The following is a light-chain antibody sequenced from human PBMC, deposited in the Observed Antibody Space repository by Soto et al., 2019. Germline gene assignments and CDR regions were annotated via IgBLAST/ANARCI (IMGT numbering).Light chain of an antibody. CDR2: KAS. CDR1: QSISSW. Sequence: DLQMTQSPSTLSASLGDRVTITYRASQSISSWLAWYQQKPGKAPKLLIYKASSLESGVPSRFSGSGSGTEFTLTISSLQPDDFATYYCQQYNSYPWTFGQGTKVDIK. CDR3: QQYNSYPWT. V-gene: IGKV1-5*03. J-gene: IGKJ1*01.